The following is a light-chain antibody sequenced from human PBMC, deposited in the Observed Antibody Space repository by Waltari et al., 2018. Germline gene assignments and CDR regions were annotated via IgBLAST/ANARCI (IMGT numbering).Light chain of an antibody. Sequence: QSALTQPPSASASPGQSVTISCTGTSTDVGGYDYVSWYQHHPGRAPQLLIFEVYKRPSGGPDRFSGSKSGNTASLTVSGLQVDDEADYYCLSYAGSNTFTFGGGTKVTVL. CDR3: LSYAGSNTFT. J-gene: IGLJ2*01. CDR1: STDVGGYDY. CDR2: EVY. V-gene: IGLV2-8*01.